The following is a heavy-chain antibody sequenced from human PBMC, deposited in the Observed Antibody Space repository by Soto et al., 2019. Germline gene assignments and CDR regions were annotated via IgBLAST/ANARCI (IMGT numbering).Heavy chain of an antibody. J-gene: IGHJ6*02. V-gene: IGHV3-30*18. D-gene: IGHD6-13*01. Sequence: PGGSLRLSCAASGFTFRSFGMHWVRLAPGKALEWVAVISYDGNNKYYADSVKGRFTISRDNSENSLYLQMNSLRAEDTAVYYCAKDKSSSGTYGLDVWGQGTTLTVSS. CDR3: AKDKSSSGTYGLDV. CDR1: GFTFRSFG. CDR2: ISYDGNNK.